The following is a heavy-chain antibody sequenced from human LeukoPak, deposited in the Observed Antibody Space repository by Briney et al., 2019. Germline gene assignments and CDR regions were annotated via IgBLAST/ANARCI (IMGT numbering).Heavy chain of an antibody. V-gene: IGHV3-11*06. CDR3: ARVGSTAEAGTPDY. Sequence: GGSLRLSCAASGFTFSDYYMSWIRQAPGKGLEWLSYISRSGSHTPYADSVKGRFTISRDNAKNSLSLELNSLRVDDTAIYYCARVGSTAEAGTPDYWGQGTLVTVSS. CDR2: ISRSGSHT. J-gene: IGHJ4*02. D-gene: IGHD6-13*01. CDR1: GFTFSDYY.